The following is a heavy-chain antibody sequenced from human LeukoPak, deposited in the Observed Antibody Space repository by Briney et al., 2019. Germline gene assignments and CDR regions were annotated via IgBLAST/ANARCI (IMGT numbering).Heavy chain of an antibody. CDR1: GFTFSSYW. D-gene: IGHD3-10*01. V-gene: IGHV3-74*01. J-gene: IGHJ4*02. CDR3: ARVTTGGSGSSDY. Sequence: PGGSLRLSCAASGFTFSSYWMHWVRQAPGKGLVWVPRINSDGSSTTYADSVKGRFTISRDNAKNTLYLQMNSLRAEDTAVYYCARVTTGGSGSSDYWGQGTLVTVSS. CDR2: INSDGSST.